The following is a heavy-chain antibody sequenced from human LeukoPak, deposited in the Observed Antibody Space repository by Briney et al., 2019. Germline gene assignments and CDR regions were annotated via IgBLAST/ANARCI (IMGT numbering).Heavy chain of an antibody. CDR3: AKDASDLVAATAIDS. Sequence: AASVKVSCKASGYTFTGYYMHWVRQAPGQGLEWMGGIIPIFGTANYAQKFQGRVTITADESTSTSYMVLNSLRSEDTAMYYCAKDASDLVAATAIDSWGQGTLVTVSS. D-gene: IGHD6-19*01. V-gene: IGHV1-69*13. CDR2: IIPIFGTA. J-gene: IGHJ4*02. CDR1: GYTFTGYY.